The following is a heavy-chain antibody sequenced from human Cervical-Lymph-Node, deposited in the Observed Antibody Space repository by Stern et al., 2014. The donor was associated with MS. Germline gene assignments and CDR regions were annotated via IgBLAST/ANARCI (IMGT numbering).Heavy chain of an antibody. CDR2: IIPIFGVT. V-gene: IGHV1-69*01. J-gene: IGHJ6*02. D-gene: IGHD3-9*01. CDR1: GGTFRRYG. CDR3: ARHFDWLLGAEDYGMDV. Sequence: QLVQSGAEVKQPGSSVNVSCKASGGTFRRYGFSRVRQAPGQGLEWMGGIIPIFGVTNYEQKYQGRVTIIADESTNTVYMELSSLRSEDTAVYYCARHFDWLLGAEDYGMDVWGQGTTVTVSS.